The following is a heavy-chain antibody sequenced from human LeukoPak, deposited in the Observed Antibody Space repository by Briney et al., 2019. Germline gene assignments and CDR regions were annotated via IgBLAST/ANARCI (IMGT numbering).Heavy chain of an antibody. Sequence: ASVKVSCKASGYTFTGYYMHWVRQAPGQGLGWMGWINPNSGGTNYAQKFQGRVAMTRDTSISTAYMELSRLRSDDTAVYYCARDGPAPDTTRIRYWYFDLWGRGTLVTVSS. CDR2: INPNSGGT. V-gene: IGHV1-2*02. CDR1: GYTFTGYY. CDR3: ARDGPAPDTTRIRYWYFDL. D-gene: IGHD5-18*01. J-gene: IGHJ2*01.